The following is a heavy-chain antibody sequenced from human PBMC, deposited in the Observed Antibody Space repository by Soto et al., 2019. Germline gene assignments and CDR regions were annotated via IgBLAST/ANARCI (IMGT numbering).Heavy chain of an antibody. J-gene: IGHJ4*02. V-gene: IGHV3-15*01. D-gene: IGHD6-13*01. CDR3: TTGLAAAGTNY. CDR2: IKSKNDGGTT. Sequence: PGGSLRLSCAASGFSFNIALMSWVRQAPGKGLEWVGRIKSKNDGGTTDFAAPVKGRFTISRDDSKNTVYLQMNSLKIEDTAVYYCTTGLAAAGTNYWGEGTMVTVSS. CDR1: GFSFNIAL.